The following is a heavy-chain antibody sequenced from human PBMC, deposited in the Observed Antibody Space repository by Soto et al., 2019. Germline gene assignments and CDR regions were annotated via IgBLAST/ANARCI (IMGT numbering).Heavy chain of an antibody. V-gene: IGHV3-66*01. D-gene: IGHD3-10*01. Sequence: EVQLVESGGGLVQPGGSLRLSCAASGFNVSTHYMTWVRQAPGKGLEWVSVMFYGGSTYYADSVKGRVTISRDDSENTLYLPMNSLRAEDTAVYYCATTGMGITLYYYYHGMDVWGQGTTVTVSS. CDR3: ATTGMGITLYYYYHGMDV. J-gene: IGHJ6*02. CDR1: GFNVSTHY. CDR2: MFYGGST.